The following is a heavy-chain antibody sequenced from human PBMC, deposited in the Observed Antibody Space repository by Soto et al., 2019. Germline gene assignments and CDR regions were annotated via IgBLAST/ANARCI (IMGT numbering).Heavy chain of an antibody. CDR3: ARAAEWLLSFDY. J-gene: IGHJ4*02. CDR2: IYYSGST. CDR1: GGSISSGGYY. V-gene: IGHV4-31*03. Sequence: QVQLQESGPGLVKPSQTLSLTCTVSGGSISSGGYYWSWIRQHPGKGLEWIGYIYYSGSTYYNPSLKSRVTIAVDTSKKQFSLKLSSVTAADTAVYDCARAAEWLLSFDYWGQGTLVTVSS. D-gene: IGHD3-3*01.